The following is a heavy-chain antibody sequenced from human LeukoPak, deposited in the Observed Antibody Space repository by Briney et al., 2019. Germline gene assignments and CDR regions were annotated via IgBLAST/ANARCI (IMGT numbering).Heavy chain of an antibody. CDR1: GYTFTNYA. Sequence: VASVKVSCKASGYTFTNYAMHWVRQAPGQRPEWMGWINAGNGNTKYSQEFQGRVTITRDTSASTAYMELSSLRSEDMAVYYCARDYEGSGYSYYFDYWGQGTLVTVSS. D-gene: IGHD3-22*01. CDR3: ARDYEGSGYSYYFDY. CDR2: INAGNGNT. J-gene: IGHJ4*02. V-gene: IGHV1-3*03.